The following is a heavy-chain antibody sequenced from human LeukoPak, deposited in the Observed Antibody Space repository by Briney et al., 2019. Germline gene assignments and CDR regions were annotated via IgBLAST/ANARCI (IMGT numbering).Heavy chain of an antibody. J-gene: IGHJ3*02. CDR2: ISYDGSNK. CDR3: AKGSSRPPSAFDI. V-gene: IGHV3-30-3*01. CDR1: GFTFSSYA. D-gene: IGHD6-6*01. Sequence: PGRSLRLSCAASGFTFSSYAMHWVRQAPGKGLEWVAVISYDGSNKYYADSVKGRFTISRDNSKNTLYLQMNSLRAEDTAVYYCAKGSSRPPSAFDIWGQGTLVTVSS.